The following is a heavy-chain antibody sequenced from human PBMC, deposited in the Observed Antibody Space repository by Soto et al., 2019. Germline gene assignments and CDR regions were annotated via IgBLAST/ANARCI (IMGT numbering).Heavy chain of an antibody. CDR1: CGSFGSSAYY. CDR2: INSSGST. V-gene: IGHV4-39*01. Sequence: SETLSLTCTVSCGSFGSSAYYWGWIRRAPGKGLEWIGSINSSGSTFSNPSLKSRVTLSVDTSKNQFSLKLTSVTAADTALYYCSRRAPEGFDPWGQGTLVTVSS. J-gene: IGHJ5*02. CDR3: SRRAPEGFDP.